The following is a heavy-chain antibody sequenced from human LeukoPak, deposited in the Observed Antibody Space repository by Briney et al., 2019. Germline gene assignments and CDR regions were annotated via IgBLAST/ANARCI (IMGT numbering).Heavy chain of an antibody. D-gene: IGHD2-21*01. Sequence: GGSLRLSCAASGFTFTSYTMNWVRQAPGKGPEWVSDISSSGSYIDYADSVKGRFTISRDNAKNSLFLQMNSLRAEDTAVYYCASSLIADGAFDIWGQGTMVTVSS. CDR3: ASSLIADGAFDI. J-gene: IGHJ3*02. V-gene: IGHV3-21*01. CDR1: GFTFTSYT. CDR2: ISSSGSYI.